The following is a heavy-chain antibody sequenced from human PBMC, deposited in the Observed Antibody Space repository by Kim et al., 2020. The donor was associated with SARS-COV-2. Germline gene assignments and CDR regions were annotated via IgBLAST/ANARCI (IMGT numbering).Heavy chain of an antibody. CDR3: ARGYYDSSGYYSPVDY. D-gene: IGHD3-22*01. CDR1: GGTFSSYA. Sequence: SVKVSCKASGGTFSSYAISWVRQAPGQGLEWMGGIIPIFGTANYAQKFQGRVTITADESTSTAYMELSSLRSEDTAVYYCARGYYDSSGYYSPVDYWGQGTLVTVSS. V-gene: IGHV1-69*13. CDR2: IIPIFGTA. J-gene: IGHJ4*02.